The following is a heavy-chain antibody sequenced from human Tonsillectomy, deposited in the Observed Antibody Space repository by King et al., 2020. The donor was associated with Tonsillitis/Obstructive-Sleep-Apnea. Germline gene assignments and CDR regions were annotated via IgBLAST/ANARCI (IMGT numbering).Heavy chain of an antibody. D-gene: IGHD7-27*01. CDR3: ARALVWGSLDY. J-gene: IGHJ4*02. Sequence: VQLVESGGGLVQPGGSLRISCAASGFTFSSYWMSWVRQAPGKGLEWVAKIKQDGSEKYYVDSVKGRFTISRDNAKNSMYLQRNSLIAEETAVYYCARALVWGSLDYWGQGTLVTVSS. CDR1: GFTFSSYW. CDR2: IKQDGSEK. V-gene: IGHV3-7*03.